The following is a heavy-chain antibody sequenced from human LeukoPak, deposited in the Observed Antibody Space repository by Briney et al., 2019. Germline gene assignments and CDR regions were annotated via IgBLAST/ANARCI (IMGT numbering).Heavy chain of an antibody. Sequence: PSETLSLTCTVSGGSISSSSYYWSWIRQPAGKGLEWIGRIYTDGSTNFHPSLKSRVTLSVDTSKNQFSLRLSSVTAADTAVYYCARGYDYQNFDYWGQGTLVTVSS. V-gene: IGHV4-61*02. J-gene: IGHJ4*02. D-gene: IGHD3-3*01. CDR1: GGSISSSSYY. CDR3: ARGYDYQNFDY. CDR2: IYTDGST.